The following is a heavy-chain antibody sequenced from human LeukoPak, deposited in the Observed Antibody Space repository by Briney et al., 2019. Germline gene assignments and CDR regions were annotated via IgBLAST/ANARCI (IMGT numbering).Heavy chain of an antibody. D-gene: IGHD4-17*01. CDR1: GFTFSSYE. CDR3: ARGEDYGTNSFDY. CDR2: ITTIGRTT. Sequence: GGSLRLSCAASGFTFSSYEMNWVRQAPGKGLEWVSYITTIGRTTYYADSVKGRFTISRDNAKNSLYLQMNSLRAEDTAVYYCARGEDYGTNSFDYWGQGTLVTVSS. J-gene: IGHJ4*02. V-gene: IGHV3-48*03.